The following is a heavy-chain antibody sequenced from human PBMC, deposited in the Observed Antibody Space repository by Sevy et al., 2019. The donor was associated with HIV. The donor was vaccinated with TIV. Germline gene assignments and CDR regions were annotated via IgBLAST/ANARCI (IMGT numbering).Heavy chain of an antibody. CDR1: GYTLTELS. V-gene: IGHV1-24*01. CDR2: FDPEDSET. J-gene: IGHJ6*02. CDR3: ATVGGYCTGGVCYGGFYYYYGMDV. D-gene: IGHD2-8*02. Sequence: ASVKVSCKVSGYTLTELSMHWVRQAPGKGLEWMGGFDPEDSETIYAQKFQGRVTMTEDTSTDTAYMELSSLRSEDTAVYYCATVGGYCTGGVCYGGFYYYYGMDVWGQGTTVTVSS.